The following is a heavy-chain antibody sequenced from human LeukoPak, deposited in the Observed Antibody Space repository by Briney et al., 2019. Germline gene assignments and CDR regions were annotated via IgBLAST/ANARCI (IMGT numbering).Heavy chain of an antibody. CDR1: GYSFTSYW. J-gene: IGHJ4*01. CDR2: IYPGDSDT. Sequence: GESLKTSIKGSGYSFTSYWIGWVRQMPGKGLEWMGIIYPGDSDTRYSPSFQGQVTISADKSISTAYLQWSSLKASDTAMYYCARREIAVAGMDYFASRGAGTLVTVSS. CDR3: ARREIAVAGMDYFAS. D-gene: IGHD6-19*01. V-gene: IGHV5-51*01.